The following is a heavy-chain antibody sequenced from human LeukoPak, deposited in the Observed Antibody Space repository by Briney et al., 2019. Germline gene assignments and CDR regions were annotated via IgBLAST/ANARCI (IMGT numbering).Heavy chain of an antibody. D-gene: IGHD6-19*01. CDR1: GGSFSGYY. CDR2: INHSGST. Sequence: NPSETLSLTCAVYGGSFSGYYCSWIRQPPGKGLEWIGEINHSGSTNYNPSLKSRVTISVDTSKNQFSLKLNSVTAADTAVYYCARDSALAQAVMFDSWGQGILVTVSS. V-gene: IGHV4-34*01. CDR3: ARDSALAQAVMFDS. J-gene: IGHJ4*02.